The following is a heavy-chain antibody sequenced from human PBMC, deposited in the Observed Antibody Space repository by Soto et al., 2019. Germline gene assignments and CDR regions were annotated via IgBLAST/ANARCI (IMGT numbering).Heavy chain of an antibody. J-gene: IGHJ4*02. CDR2: IIPILGIA. CDR3: AREDCSGGSCYSKFDY. V-gene: IGHV1-69*08. Sequence: QVQLVQSGAEVKKPGSSVQVSCKASGGTFSSYTISWVRQAPGQGLEWMGRIIPILGIANYAQKFQGRVTITADKSTSTAYMELSSLRSEDTAVYYCAREDCSGGSCYSKFDYWGQGTLVTVSS. CDR1: GGTFSSYT. D-gene: IGHD2-15*01.